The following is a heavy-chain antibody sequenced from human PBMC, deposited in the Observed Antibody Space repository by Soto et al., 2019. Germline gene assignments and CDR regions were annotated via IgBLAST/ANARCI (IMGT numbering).Heavy chain of an antibody. Sequence: PGRPLRLPCAASGFTFRNYAMHWVLQDPGKGLEWVAVISYDGSTQYYADSMKGRFTISRDSSKNTLYLQMHTLSAGDTAVYYCARQNSGWSYYFGYWGLGTLVTVSS. J-gene: IGHJ4*02. CDR1: GFTFRNYA. CDR2: ISYDGSTQ. V-gene: IGHV3-30-3*01. D-gene: IGHD6-19*01. CDR3: ARQNSGWSYYFGY.